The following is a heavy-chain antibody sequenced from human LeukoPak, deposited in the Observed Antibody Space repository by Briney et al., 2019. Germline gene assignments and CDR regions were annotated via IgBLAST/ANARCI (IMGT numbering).Heavy chain of an antibody. CDR3: ARVWDRSGSSLDF. J-gene: IGHJ4*02. D-gene: IGHD3-10*01. CDR2: INHSGST. V-gene: IGHV4-39*07. CDR1: GGSISSSSYY. Sequence: SETLSLTCTVSGGSISSSSYYWGWIRQPPGKGLEWIGKINHSGSTNYNPSLKSRVTLSVDTSKNQFSLKLSSVTAADTAVYYCARVWDRSGSSLDFWGQGTLVTVSS.